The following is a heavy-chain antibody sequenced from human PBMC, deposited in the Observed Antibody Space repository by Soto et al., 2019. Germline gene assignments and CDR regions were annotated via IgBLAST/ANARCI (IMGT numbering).Heavy chain of an antibody. V-gene: IGHV1-18*04. CDR1: GYTFTKYG. Sequence: QEQLVQSGGEVKKPGASVRVSCKASGYTFTKYGITWVRQAPGQGLEWMRWIGVYNGKTNYARKLQGRVIMTADTSASTAYMELRSLRSDDTAVYYCSRARYCTSPSCYNHYYYGMDIWGQGTTVSVSS. CDR2: IGVYNGKT. J-gene: IGHJ6*02. CDR3: SRARYCTSPSCYNHYYYGMDI. D-gene: IGHD2-2*02.